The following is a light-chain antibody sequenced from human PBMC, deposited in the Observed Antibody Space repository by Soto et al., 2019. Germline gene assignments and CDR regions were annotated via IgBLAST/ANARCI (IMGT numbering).Light chain of an antibody. CDR3: AAWDDSLSGPV. J-gene: IGLJ2*01. CDR2: RNN. V-gene: IGLV1-47*01. CDR1: SSNIGSHY. Sequence: QTVVTQPPSASGTPGQRVTISCSGSSSNIGSHYVYWYQHLPGTAPKLLIYRNNQRPSGVPDRFSGSKSGTSASLAISGLRSEDEANYYCAAWDDSLSGPVFGGGTKLTVL.